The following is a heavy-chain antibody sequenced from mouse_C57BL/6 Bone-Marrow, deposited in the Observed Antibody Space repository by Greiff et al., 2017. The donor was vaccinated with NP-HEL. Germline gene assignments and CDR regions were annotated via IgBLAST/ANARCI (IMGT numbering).Heavy chain of an antibody. D-gene: IGHD1-1*01. CDR1: GYTFTSYW. V-gene: IGHV1-69*01. CDR2: IDPSDSYN. CDR3: ARYRYHYYGSSWDYFDY. J-gene: IGHJ2*01. Sequence: QVQLQQPGAELVMPGASVKLSCKASGYTFTSYWMHWVKQRPGQGLEWIGEIDPSDSYNNYNQKFKGKSTLTVDKSSSTAYMQLSSLTSEDSAVYYCARYRYHYYGSSWDYFDYWGQGTTLTVSS.